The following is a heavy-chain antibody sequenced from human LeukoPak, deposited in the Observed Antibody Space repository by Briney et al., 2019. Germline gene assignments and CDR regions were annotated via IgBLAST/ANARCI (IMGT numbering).Heavy chain of an antibody. D-gene: IGHD3-10*01. J-gene: IGHJ4*02. CDR3: ARDREFDYGSGTTPFDY. CDR2: IYHSGST. V-gene: IGHV4-38-2*02. CDR1: GYSISSGYY. Sequence: SETLSLTCAVSGYSISSGYYWGWIRQPPGKGLEWIGSIYHSGSTYYNPSLKSRVTISVDTSKNQFSLKLSSVTAADKAVYYCARDREFDYGSGTTPFDYWGQGTLVTVSS.